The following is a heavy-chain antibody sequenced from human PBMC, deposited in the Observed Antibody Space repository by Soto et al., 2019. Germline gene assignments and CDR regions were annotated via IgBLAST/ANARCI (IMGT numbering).Heavy chain of an antibody. D-gene: IGHD2-15*01. V-gene: IGHV5-51*01. J-gene: IGHJ6*02. CDR2: IYPGDSDT. CDR1: GYSFTSYW. Sequence: GESLKISCKGSGYSFTSYWIGWVRQMPGKGLEWMGIIYPGDSDTRYSPSFQGQVTISADKSISTAYLQWSSLKASDTAMYYCARHSLGYCSGGSCYSYYYGIDVWGQGTTVTVS. CDR3: ARHSLGYCSGGSCYSYYYGIDV.